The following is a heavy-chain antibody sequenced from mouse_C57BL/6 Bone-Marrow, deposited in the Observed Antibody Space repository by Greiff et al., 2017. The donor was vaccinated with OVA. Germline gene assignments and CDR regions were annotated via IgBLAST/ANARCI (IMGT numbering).Heavy chain of an antibody. CDR2: IYPGSGST. V-gene: IGHV1-55*01. J-gene: IGHJ2*01. Sequence: QVQLQQSGAELVKPGASVKMSCKASGYTFTSYWITWVKQRPGQGLEWIGDIYPGSGSTNYNEKFKSKATLTVDTSSSTAYMQLSSLTSEDSAVYYCAASGSSRDYFDYWGQGTTLTVSS. CDR3: AASGSSRDYFDY. CDR1: GYTFTSYW. D-gene: IGHD1-1*01.